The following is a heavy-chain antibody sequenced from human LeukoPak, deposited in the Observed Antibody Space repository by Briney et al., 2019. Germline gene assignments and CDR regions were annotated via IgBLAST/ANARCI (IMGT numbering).Heavy chain of an antibody. V-gene: IGHV3-49*03. CDR3: TRDPPYTGIVGATHFDY. CDR2: IRSKAYGGTT. J-gene: IGHJ4*02. Sequence: GGSLRPSCTASGFTFGDYAMSWFRQAPGKGLEWVGFIRSKAYGGTTEYAASVKGRFTISRDDSKSIAYLQMNSLKTEDTAVYYCTRDPPYTGIVGATHFDYWGQGTLVTVSS. CDR1: GFTFGDYA. D-gene: IGHD1-26*01.